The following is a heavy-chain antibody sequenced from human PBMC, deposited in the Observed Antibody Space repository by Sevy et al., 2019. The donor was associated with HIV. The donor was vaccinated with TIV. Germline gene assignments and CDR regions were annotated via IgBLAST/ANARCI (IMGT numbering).Heavy chain of an antibody. CDR1: GFTFSNAW. V-gene: IGHV3-15*01. CDR2: IKSITDGGTT. J-gene: IGHJ6*02. Sequence: GGSLRLSCAASGFTFSNAWMSWVRQAPGKGLEWVGRIKSITDGGTTDYAAPVKRRFTISRDDSKNTLYLQMNSLKTEDTAVYYCTSRITMVRGVLPQYYYGMDVWGQGTTVTVSS. CDR3: TSRITMVRGVLPQYYYGMDV. D-gene: IGHD3-10*01.